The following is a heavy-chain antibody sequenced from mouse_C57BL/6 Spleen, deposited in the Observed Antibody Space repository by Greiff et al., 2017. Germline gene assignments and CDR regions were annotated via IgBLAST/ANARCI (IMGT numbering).Heavy chain of an antibody. CDR1: GYAFSSSW. CDR2: IYPGDGDT. Sequence: QVPLQQSGPELVKPGASVKISCKASGYAFSSSWMNWVKQRPGKGLEWIGRIYPGDGDTNYNGKFKGKATLTADKASSTSYMQLSSLTSEDSAVYFCTRRVTTVVRYAMDYWGQGTSVTVSS. CDR3: TRRVTTVVRYAMDY. V-gene: IGHV1-82*01. J-gene: IGHJ4*01. D-gene: IGHD1-1*01.